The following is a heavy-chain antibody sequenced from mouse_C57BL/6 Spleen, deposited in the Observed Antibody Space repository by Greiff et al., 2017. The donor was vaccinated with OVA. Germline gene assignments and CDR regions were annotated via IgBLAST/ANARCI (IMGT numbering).Heavy chain of an antibody. D-gene: IGHD4-1*01. V-gene: IGHV5-17*01. CDR3: ARDLTGTFWYFDV. Sequence: EVHLVESGGGLVKPGGSLKLSCAASGFTFSDYGMHWVRQAPEKGLEWVAYISSGSSTIYYADTVKGRFTISRDNAKNTLFLQMTSLRSEDTAMYYCARDLTGTFWYFDVWGTGTTVTVSS. CDR2: ISSGSSTI. J-gene: IGHJ1*03. CDR1: GFTFSDYG.